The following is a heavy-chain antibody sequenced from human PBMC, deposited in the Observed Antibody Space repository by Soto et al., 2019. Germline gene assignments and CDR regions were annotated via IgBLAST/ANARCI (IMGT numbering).Heavy chain of an antibody. CDR1: GYTSTNYG. D-gene: IGHD6-13*01. V-gene: IGHV1-24*01. CDR3: ATVFAAGWFDP. CDR2: FDPEDGET. J-gene: IGHJ5*02. Sequence: ASVKVSCKASGYTSTNYGMHWVRQAPGQRLEWMGGFDPEDGETIYAQKFQGRVTMTEDTSTDTAYMELSSLRSEDTAVYYCATVFAAGWFDPWGQGTLVTVSS.